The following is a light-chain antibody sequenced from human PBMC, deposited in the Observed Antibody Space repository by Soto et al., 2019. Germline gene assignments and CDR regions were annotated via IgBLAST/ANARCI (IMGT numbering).Light chain of an antibody. J-gene: IGKJ3*01. V-gene: IGKV3-11*01. CDR2: DAS. CDR3: QQRSNWPRT. CDR1: QSVSSY. Sequence: EIVLTQSPATLSLSPGERATLSCRASQSVSSYLAWYQQKPGQAPRLLIYDASNRATGIPARFSGSGXGTDFTLTISSLEPEDFAVYYCQQRSNWPRTFGPGTKVDIK.